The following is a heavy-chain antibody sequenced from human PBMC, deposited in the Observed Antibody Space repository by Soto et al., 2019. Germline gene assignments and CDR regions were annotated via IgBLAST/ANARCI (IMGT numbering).Heavy chain of an antibody. Sequence: EVQVVESGGGLVQPGGSLRLSCAASGFNVRVNYLTWVRHAPGKGLEWVSVTYTSGDTDYANSVKGRFTTSRDNSQNILYLELSSLRGEDTAGYYCARVRFSHDSDQYFMYVWGKGTTVTVSS. CDR2: TYTSGDT. J-gene: IGHJ6*03. CDR3: ARVRFSHDSDQYFMYV. V-gene: IGHV3-66*01. D-gene: IGHD1-1*01. CDR1: GFNVRVNY.